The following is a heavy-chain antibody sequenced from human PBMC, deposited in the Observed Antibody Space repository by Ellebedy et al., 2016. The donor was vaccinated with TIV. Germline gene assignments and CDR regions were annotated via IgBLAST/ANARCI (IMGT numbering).Heavy chain of an antibody. V-gene: IGHV5-51*01. Sequence: PGGSLRLSCTVSGGSISSGGYYWSWIRQHPGKGLEWMGIIYPGDSDTRYSPSFQGQVTISADKSISTAYLQWSSLKASDTAMYYCARDSGLDYWGQGTLVTVSS. J-gene: IGHJ4*02. D-gene: IGHD1-14*01. CDR3: ARDSGLDY. CDR1: GGSISSGGYYW. CDR2: IYPGDSDT.